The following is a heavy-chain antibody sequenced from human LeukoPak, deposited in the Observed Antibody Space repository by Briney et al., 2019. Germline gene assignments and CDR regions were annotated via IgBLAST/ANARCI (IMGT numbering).Heavy chain of an antibody. V-gene: IGHV1-2*02. D-gene: IGHD2-2*02. CDR3: AIDTFSPDIVVVPAAITEGDY. J-gene: IGHJ4*02. Sequence: ASVKVSCKVSGYTFTGYYMHWVRQAPGQGLEWMGWINPNSGGTNYAQKFQGRVTMTTDTSTSTAYMELRSLRSDDTAVYYCAIDTFSPDIVVVPAAITEGDYWGQGTLVTVSS. CDR1: GYTFTGYY. CDR2: INPNSGGT.